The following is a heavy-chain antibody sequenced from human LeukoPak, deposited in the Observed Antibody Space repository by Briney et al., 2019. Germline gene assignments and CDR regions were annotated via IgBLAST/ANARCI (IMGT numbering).Heavy chain of an antibody. CDR3: ARDRDSSGLDY. Sequence: PGGSLRLSCAASGFTFSRHWMYWVRQAPGKGLEWVAVIWYDGSNKYYADSVKGRFTISRDNSKNTLYLQMNSLRAEDTAVYYCARDRDSSGLDYWGQGTLVTVSS. V-gene: IGHV3-33*08. D-gene: IGHD6-19*01. CDR2: IWYDGSNK. J-gene: IGHJ4*02. CDR1: GFTFSRHW.